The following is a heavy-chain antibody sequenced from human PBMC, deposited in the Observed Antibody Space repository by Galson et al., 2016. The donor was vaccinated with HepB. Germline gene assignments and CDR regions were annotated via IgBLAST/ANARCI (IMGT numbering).Heavy chain of an antibody. CDR1: GYTFTNYD. D-gene: IGHD2-15*01. Sequence: SVKVSCKASGYTFTNYDVNWVRLATGQGLEWLGWVSAYNRNAADYGLKVQGRVTMTTDTSTNTAYMELRSLTSDDTALYYCARAGIDGVYCSGRSCSHFDDWGQGTQVTVSS. CDR2: VSAYNRNAA. J-gene: IGHJ4*02. V-gene: IGHV1-18*01. CDR3: ARAGIDGVYCSGRSCSHFDD.